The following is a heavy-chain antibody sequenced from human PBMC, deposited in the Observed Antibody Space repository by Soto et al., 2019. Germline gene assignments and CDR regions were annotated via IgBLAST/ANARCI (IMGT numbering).Heavy chain of an antibody. Sequence: PSETLSLTCAVYGGSFSGYYWNWIRQPPGKGLEWIGEINHSGSTNYNPSLKSRVTISLDTSKNQFSLKLSSMTAADTAVYYCATQEVGGSYVYTFDPWGQGTLVTVSS. CDR3: ATQEVGGSYVYTFDP. V-gene: IGHV4-34*01. CDR1: GGSFSGYY. CDR2: INHSGST. J-gene: IGHJ5*02. D-gene: IGHD1-26*01.